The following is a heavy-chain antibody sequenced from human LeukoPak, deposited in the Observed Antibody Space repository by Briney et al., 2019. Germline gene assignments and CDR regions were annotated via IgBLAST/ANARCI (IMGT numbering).Heavy chain of an antibody. Sequence: AGGSLRLSCAASVFTFTSFSMSWVRQVPGKGRECVSAISTTGGTTYYADVVKGGFTISRDNSKNKLYLQMSSLSAEATAVYYCAKRERVGTTIGHWGQGTLVTVSS. CDR3: AKRERVGTTIGH. D-gene: IGHD1-14*01. CDR2: ISTTGGTT. V-gene: IGHV3-23*01. J-gene: IGHJ4*02. CDR1: VFTFTSFS.